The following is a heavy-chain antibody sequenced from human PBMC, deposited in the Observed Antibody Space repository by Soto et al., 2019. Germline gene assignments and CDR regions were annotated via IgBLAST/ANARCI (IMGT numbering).Heavy chain of an antibody. Sequence: GGSLRLSCAASGLSFSSHAMSWVRQAPGKGLEWVSAISGSGSSTYYADSVKGRFTISRDNSKNTLYLQMSSLRVEDTAVYYCAKTSRYGSNLWYFATWGHGTLVTGSS. CDR3: AKTSRYGSNLWYFAT. D-gene: IGHD3-10*01. CDR2: ISGSGSST. J-gene: IGHJ4*01. CDR1: GLSFSSHA. V-gene: IGHV3-23*01.